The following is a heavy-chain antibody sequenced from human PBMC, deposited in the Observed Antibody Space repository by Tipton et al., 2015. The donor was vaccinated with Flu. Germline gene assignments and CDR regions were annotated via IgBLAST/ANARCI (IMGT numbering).Heavy chain of an antibody. Sequence: RSLRLSCAASEFSISAYNMHWVRQAPGKGLEWVTMSWFDGRSEENYADSVRGRFSVSRGHSKNMMYLQMNSPRAEDTAVYYCAKDHSCGSNSNCPAKAFESWGQGTMVTVSS. CDR3: AKDHSCGSNSNCPAKAFES. J-gene: IGHJ5*01. CDR1: EFSISAYN. D-gene: IGHD3-22*01. V-gene: IGHV3-33*06. CDR2: SWFDGRSEE.